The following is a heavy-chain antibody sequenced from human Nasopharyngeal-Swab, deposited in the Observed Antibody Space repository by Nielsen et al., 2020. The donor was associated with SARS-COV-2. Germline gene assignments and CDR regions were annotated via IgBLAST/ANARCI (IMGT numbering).Heavy chain of an antibody. V-gene: IGHV1-8*01. J-gene: IGHJ6*03. CDR3: ARGRSITMIVVVITTEWYYYMDV. CDR1: GYTFTSYD. CDR2: MNPNSGNT. Sequence: ASVKVSCKASGYTFTSYDINWVRQATGQGLEWMGWMNPNSGNTGYAQKFQGRVTMTRNTSINTAYMELSSLRSEDTAVYYCARGRSITMIVVVITTEWYYYMDVWGKGTTVTVSS. D-gene: IGHD3-22*01.